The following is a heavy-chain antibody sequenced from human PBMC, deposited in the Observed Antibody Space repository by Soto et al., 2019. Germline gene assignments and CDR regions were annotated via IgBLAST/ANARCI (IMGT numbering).Heavy chain of an antibody. CDR3: ARENSVQAWLHHFDH. Sequence: GGSLRLSSEASGFSFSSFGMNWVRQSPGRGLEWVSYISDDGASIYYADSLKGRFTISRDNAKNSLSLQMNNLRAEDTAVYYCARENSVQAWLHHFDHWGLGTLVTVSS. D-gene: IGHD5-18*01. V-gene: IGHV3-48*03. J-gene: IGHJ4*02. CDR2: ISDDGASI. CDR1: GFSFSSFG.